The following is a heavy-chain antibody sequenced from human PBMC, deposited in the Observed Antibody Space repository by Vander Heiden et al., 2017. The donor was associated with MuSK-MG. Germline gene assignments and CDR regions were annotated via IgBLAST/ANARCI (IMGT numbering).Heavy chain of an antibody. CDR3: ARTYYLESGGDF. J-gene: IGHJ4*02. CDR1: GYNSPRYW. V-gene: IGHV5-51*01. CDR2: IFPDDSDT. Sequence: EAQLVQSGTEVKKSGESLKISCKASGYNSPRYWIGWVRQMPGKGLELMGIIFPDDSDTRYSPSFQGQVTISADKSINTVYLQWSSLKASDTAVYYCARTYYLESGGDFWGQGTLVTVSS. D-gene: IGHD3-16*01.